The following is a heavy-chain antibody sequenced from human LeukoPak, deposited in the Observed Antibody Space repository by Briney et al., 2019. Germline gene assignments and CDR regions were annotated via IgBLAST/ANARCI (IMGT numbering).Heavy chain of an antibody. V-gene: IGHV3-21*04. D-gene: IGHD1-26*01. Sequence: GGSLRLSCAASGFTFSSYSMNWVRQAPGKGLEWVSSISDSGNYIYYTASVKGRFTISRDNAKNSLYLQMSGLTAADTAVYYCAKDRSIGTYYTFDHWGQGTLVTVSS. J-gene: IGHJ4*02. CDR3: AKDRSIGTYYTFDH. CDR1: GFTFSSYS. CDR2: ISDSGNYI.